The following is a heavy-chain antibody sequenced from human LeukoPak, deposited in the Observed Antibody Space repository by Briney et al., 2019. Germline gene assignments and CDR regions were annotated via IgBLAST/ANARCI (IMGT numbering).Heavy chain of an antibody. CDR3: AREAYCSGGSCYPEGRTSSDY. CDR1: GYTFTSYG. D-gene: IGHD2-15*01. V-gene: IGHV1-18*01. CDR2: ISAYNGNT. J-gene: IGHJ4*02. Sequence: ASVKVPCTASGYTFTSYGISWVRQAPGQGLEWMGWISAYNGNTNYAQKLQGRVTMTTDTSTSTAYMELRSLRSDDTAVYYCAREAYCSGGSCYPEGRTSSDYWGQGTLVTASS.